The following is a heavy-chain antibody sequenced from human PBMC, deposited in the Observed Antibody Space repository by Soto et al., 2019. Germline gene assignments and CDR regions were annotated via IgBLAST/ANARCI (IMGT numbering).Heavy chain of an antibody. J-gene: IGHJ3*01. D-gene: IGHD3-10*01. CDR1: GGSISSSSYY. CDR3: ARRYGSGLSDFDF. Sequence: SETLSLTCTVSGGSISSSSYYWGWIRQPPGKGLEWIGSIYYSGSTYYNPSLKSLVTISVDTSKNQFSLKLSSVTAADTAVYYCARRYGSGLSDFDFWGQGTMVTVSS. CDR2: IYYSGST. V-gene: IGHV4-39*01.